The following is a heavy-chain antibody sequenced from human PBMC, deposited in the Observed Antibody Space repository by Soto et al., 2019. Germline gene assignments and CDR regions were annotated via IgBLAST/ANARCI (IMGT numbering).Heavy chain of an antibody. Sequence: ASVKVSCKASGYTFTGYYMHWVRQAPGQGLEWMGWINPNSGGTNYAQKFQGRVTMTRDTSISTAYMELSRLRSDDTAVYYCAKTLLRFLEWLSPRPDYYYGMDVWSQGTTVTVSS. D-gene: IGHD3-3*01. CDR3: AKTLLRFLEWLSPRPDYYYGMDV. CDR2: INPNSGGT. CDR1: GYTFTGYY. V-gene: IGHV1-2*02. J-gene: IGHJ6*02.